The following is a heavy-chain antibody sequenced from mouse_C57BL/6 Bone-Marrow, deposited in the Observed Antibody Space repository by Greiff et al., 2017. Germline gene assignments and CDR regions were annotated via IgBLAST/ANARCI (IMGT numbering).Heavy chain of an antibody. CDR3: ARPDYYGSSYWYVDV. V-gene: IGHV1-81*01. CDR2: IYPRSGNT. D-gene: IGHD1-1*01. Sequence: QVQLQQSGAELARPGASVKLSCKASGYTFTSYGLSWVKQRTGQGLEWIGEIYPRSGNTYYNEKFKGKATLTADKSSSTAYMELRSLTSEDSAVYFCARPDYYGSSYWYVDVWGTGTTVTVSS. CDR1: GYTFTSYG. J-gene: IGHJ1*03.